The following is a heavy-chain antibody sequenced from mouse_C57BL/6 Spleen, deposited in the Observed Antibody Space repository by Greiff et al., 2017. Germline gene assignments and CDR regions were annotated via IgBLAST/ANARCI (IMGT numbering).Heavy chain of an antibody. D-gene: IGHD2-3*01. J-gene: IGHJ3*01. V-gene: IGHV1-82*01. CDR1: GYAFSSSW. CDR3: AIYDGYYAWFAY. CDR2: IYPGDGDT. Sequence: VQLQQSGPELVKPGASVKISCKASGYAFSSSWMNWVKQRPGKGLEWIGRIYPGDGDTNYNGKFKGKATLTADKSSSTAYMQLSSLTSEDSAVYFCAIYDGYYAWFAYWGQGTLVTVSA.